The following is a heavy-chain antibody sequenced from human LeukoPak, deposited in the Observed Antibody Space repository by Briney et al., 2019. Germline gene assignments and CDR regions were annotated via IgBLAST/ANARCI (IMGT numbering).Heavy chain of an antibody. D-gene: IGHD3-10*01. V-gene: IGHV1-69*05. J-gene: IGHJ4*02. CDR3: ARAMDREEYYFDY. Sequence: SVKVSCKASGGTFSSYAISWVRQAPGQGLEWMGRIIPIFGTANYAQKFQGRVTITTDESTSTAYMELSSLRSEDTAVYYCARAMDREEYYFDYWGQGTLVTVSS. CDR1: GGTFSSYA. CDR2: IIPIFGTA.